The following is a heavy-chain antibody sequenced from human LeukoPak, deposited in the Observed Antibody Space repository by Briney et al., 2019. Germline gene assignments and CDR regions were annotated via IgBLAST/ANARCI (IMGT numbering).Heavy chain of an antibody. CDR1: AFSFSSYS. D-gene: IGHD2-2*01. Sequence: GGSLRLSCAASAFSFSSYSTHWVRQAPGKGLEWVAVISYDGSNKYYADSVKGRFTISRDNSRNTLYLQMNSLRAEDTAVYYCAGVAIRYCSTTSCYWFDPWGQGTLVTVSS. CDR2: ISYDGSNK. V-gene: IGHV3-30-3*01. J-gene: IGHJ5*02. CDR3: AGVAIRYCSTTSCYWFDP.